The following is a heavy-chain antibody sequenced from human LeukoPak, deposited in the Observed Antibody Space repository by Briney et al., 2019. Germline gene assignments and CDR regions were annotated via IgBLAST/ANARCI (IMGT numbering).Heavy chain of an antibody. D-gene: IGHD3-22*01. CDR3: ARREVLYYYDSSGSPPYFDY. J-gene: IGHJ4*02. CDR1: GGSFSGYY. Sequence: SETLSLTCAVYGGSFSGYYWSWIRQPPGKGLEWIGEINHSGSTNYNPSLRSRVTISVDTSKNQFSLKLSSVTAADTAVYYCARREVLYYYDSSGSPPYFDYRGQGTLVTVSS. V-gene: IGHV4-34*01. CDR2: INHSGST.